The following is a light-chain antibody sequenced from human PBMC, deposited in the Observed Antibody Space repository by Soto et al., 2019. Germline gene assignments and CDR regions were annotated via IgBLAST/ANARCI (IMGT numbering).Light chain of an antibody. CDR2: AAS. CDR3: RQIYTTPSIT. J-gene: IGKJ5*01. CDR1: QSISRN. V-gene: IGKV1-39*01. Sequence: DIQMTQSPSSLSASVGDRVTITCRASQSISRNLNWYQHKPGKAPKLLIYAASSLQNGVPSRFSGGGSGTDFTLSISSLRPQAFGTYYCRQIYTTPSITFGQGTRLEIK.